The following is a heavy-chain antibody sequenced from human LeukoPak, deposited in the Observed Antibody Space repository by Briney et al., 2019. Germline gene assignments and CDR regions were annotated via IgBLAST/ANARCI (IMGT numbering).Heavy chain of an antibody. CDR3: ARDKGDGYNPY. J-gene: IGHJ4*02. Sequence: PSQTLSLTCTVSGGSISSGDYYWSCIRQPPGKGLEWIGYIYTSGSTNYNPSLKSRVTMSVDTSKNQFSLKLSSVTAADTAVYYCARDKGDGYNPYWGQGTLVTVSS. V-gene: IGHV4-30-4*01. D-gene: IGHD5-24*01. CDR2: IYTSGST. CDR1: GGSISSGDYY.